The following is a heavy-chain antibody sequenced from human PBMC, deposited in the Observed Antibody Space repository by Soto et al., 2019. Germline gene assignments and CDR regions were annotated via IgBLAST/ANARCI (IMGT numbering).Heavy chain of an antibody. CDR1: EFTFSYYY. V-gene: IGHV3-11*01. D-gene: IGHD6-19*01. CDR2: ISSSGSTI. CDR3: AGSVAFAFDY. Sequence: DGSLILSCAAAEFTFSYYYMGWIRQAPGKGLEWVSYISSSGSTIYYADSVKGRFTISRDNAKNSLYLQMNSLRAEDTAVYYCAGSVAFAFDYWGQGTLVNVSS. J-gene: IGHJ4*02.